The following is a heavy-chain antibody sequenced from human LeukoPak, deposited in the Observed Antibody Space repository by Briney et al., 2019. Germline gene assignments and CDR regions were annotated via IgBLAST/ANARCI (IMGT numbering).Heavy chain of an antibody. D-gene: IGHD1-26*01. CDR2: INHSGST. J-gene: IGHJ4*02. Sequence: SETLSLTCAVYGGSFSGYYWSWIRQPPGKGLEWIGEINHSGSTNYNPSLKSRVTISVDTSKNQLSLKLSSVTAADTAVYYCARAAAGIVGAADYWGQGTLVTVSS. CDR1: GGSFSGYY. CDR3: ARAAAGIVGAADY. V-gene: IGHV4-34*01.